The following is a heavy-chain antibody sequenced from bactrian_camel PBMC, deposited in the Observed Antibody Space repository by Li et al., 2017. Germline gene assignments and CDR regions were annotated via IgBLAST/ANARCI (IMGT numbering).Heavy chain of an antibody. CDR2: INLGPAST. D-gene: IGHD6*01. CDR1: GFTFSIHG. V-gene: IGHV3S40*01. Sequence: LVESGGGLVQPGGSLRLSCTASGFTFSIHGMSWVRQAPGKGLEWVSSINLGPASTYYADSVKGRFTISKDNAKNTLYLQMNSLKPEDTAVYYCAADRQIGSWYGNAAFGYWGQGTQVTVS. J-gene: IGHJ6*01. CDR3: AADRQIGSWYGNAAFGY.